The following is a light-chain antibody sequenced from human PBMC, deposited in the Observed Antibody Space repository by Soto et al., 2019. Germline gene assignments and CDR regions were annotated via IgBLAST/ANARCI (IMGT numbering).Light chain of an antibody. V-gene: IGLV2-14*01. Sequence: QSALTQPASVSGSPGQSITISRPGNSRDVGGYNYVPWYQQHPGKAPKLMIYDVSNRPSGVSNRFSGSKSGNTASLTISGLQAEDEADYYCSSYTSSSTYVFGTGTKVTVL. CDR2: DVS. J-gene: IGLJ1*01. CDR3: SSYTSSSTYV. CDR1: SRDVGGYNY.